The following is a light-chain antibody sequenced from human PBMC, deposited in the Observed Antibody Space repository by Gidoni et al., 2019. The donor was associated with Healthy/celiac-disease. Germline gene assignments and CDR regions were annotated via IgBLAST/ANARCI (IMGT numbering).Light chain of an antibody. CDR1: QDISNY. J-gene: IGKJ5*01. CDR2: DAS. CDR3: QQYDNLPPG. Sequence: DIKMTQSTSSLSSSVGDRVTITCQASQDISNYLNWYQQKPGKAPKLLIYDASNLETGVPSRFSGSGSGTDFTFTISSLQPEDIATYYCQQYDNLPPGFGQGTRLEIK. V-gene: IGKV1-33*01.